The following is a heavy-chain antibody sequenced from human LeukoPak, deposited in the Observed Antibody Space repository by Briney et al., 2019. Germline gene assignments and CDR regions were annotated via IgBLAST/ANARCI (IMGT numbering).Heavy chain of an antibody. J-gene: IGHJ4*02. Sequence: SETLSLTCTVSGGSLSPYYWSWIRQPPGKGLEWIGTFYHGGSTYYNPSLKSRVTISVDTSKNQFSLQLNSVTPDDTAVYYCARGGLVRSPRGYFDFWGQGTLVTVSS. CDR3: ARGGLVRSPRGYFDF. CDR2: FYHGGST. V-gene: IGHV4-59*04. D-gene: IGHD1-26*01. CDR1: GGSLSPYY.